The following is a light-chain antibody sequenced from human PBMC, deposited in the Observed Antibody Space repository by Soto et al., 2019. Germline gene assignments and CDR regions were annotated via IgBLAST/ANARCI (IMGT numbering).Light chain of an antibody. V-gene: IGKV3-11*01. Sequence: EIVLTQSPATLSLSPGERATLSCRASQSVSSYLAWYQQRPGQAPRLLIYDVSNRATGIPARFSGSGSGTDFTLTISSLEPDDFAVYYCQQRTNWPALTFGGGTKVEIK. CDR1: QSVSSY. J-gene: IGKJ4*01. CDR2: DVS. CDR3: QQRTNWPALT.